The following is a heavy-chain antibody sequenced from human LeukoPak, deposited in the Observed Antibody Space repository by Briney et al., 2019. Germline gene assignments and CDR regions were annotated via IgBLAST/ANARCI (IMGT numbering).Heavy chain of an antibody. CDR1: GYTFTSYY. V-gene: IGHV1-46*01. CDR2: INSSGGST. J-gene: IGHJ4*02. D-gene: IGHD3-22*01. Sequence: ASVKVSCTASGYTFTSYYMHWVRQAPGQGLEWMGIINSSGGSTSYAQKFQGRFTMTRDMSTSTVYMELSSLRSEDTAVYYCARVGHYYDSSPYFDYWGQGTLVTVSS. CDR3: ARVGHYYDSSPYFDY.